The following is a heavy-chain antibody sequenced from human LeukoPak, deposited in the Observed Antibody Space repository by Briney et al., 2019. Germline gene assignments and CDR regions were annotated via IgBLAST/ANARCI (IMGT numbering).Heavy chain of an antibody. CDR3: ASGSTHFDY. J-gene: IGHJ4*02. V-gene: IGHV3-30-3*01. CDR2: ISYDGSNK. CDR1: GFTFSSYA. D-gene: IGHD1-26*01. Sequence: GGSLRLSCAASGFTFSSYAMHWVRQAPGKGLEWVAVISYDGSNKYYADSVKGRFTTSRDNSKNTLYLQMNSLRAEDTAVYYCASGSTHFDYWGQGTLVTVSS.